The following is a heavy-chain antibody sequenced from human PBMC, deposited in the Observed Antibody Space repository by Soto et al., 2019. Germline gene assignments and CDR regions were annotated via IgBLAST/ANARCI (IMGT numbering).Heavy chain of an antibody. D-gene: IGHD1-26*01. J-gene: IGHJ2*01. CDR3: ARYGGVSGLDF. CDR2: IFYIGRT. CDR1: GGTINSYY. V-gene: IGHV4-59*01. Sequence: SETLALTSTASGGTINSYYWAWIRQPPGKGLEYIGYIFYIGRTDYNPSLKSRVIISLDTSKNQFSLKLNSVTAADTAVYYCARYGGVSGLDFWGRGTLVTVSS.